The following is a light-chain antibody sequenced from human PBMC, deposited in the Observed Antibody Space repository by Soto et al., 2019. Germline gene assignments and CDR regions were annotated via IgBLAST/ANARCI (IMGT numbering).Light chain of an antibody. CDR3: CSYAGSSSYV. Sequence: QSALTQPASVSGSPGQSITISCTGTSSDIGSYNLVSWYQQHPGKAPKLIIYEGSKRPSGVSNHFSGSKSGNTASLTIFGLQAEDEADYYCCSYAGSSSYVFGTETKVTVL. CDR2: EGS. J-gene: IGLJ1*01. V-gene: IGLV2-23*01. CDR1: SSDIGSYNL.